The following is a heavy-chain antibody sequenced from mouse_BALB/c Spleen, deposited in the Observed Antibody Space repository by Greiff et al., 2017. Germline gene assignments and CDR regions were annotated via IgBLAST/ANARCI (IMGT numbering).Heavy chain of an antibody. J-gene: IGHJ4*01. CDR3: AMGYAMDY. CDR2: ISDGGSYT. CDR1: GFTFSDYY. V-gene: IGHV5-4*02. Sequence: EVHLVESGGGLVKPGGSLKLSCAASGFTFSDYYMYWVRQTPEKRLEWVATISDGGSYTYYPDSVKGRFTISRDNAKNNLYLQMSSLKSEDTAMYYCAMGYAMDYWGQGTSVTVSS.